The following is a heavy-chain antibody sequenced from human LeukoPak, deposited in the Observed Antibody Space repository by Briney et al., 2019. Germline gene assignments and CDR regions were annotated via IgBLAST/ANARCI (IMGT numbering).Heavy chain of an antibody. CDR1: GFTVSSNY. CDR2: IYSGGST. J-gene: IGHJ5*02. CDR3: ARHDIQYNWFDP. V-gene: IGHV3-53*01. Sequence: QPGGSLRLSCAASGFTVSSNYMSWVRQAPGKGLEWVSVIYSGGSTYYADSVKGRITISRDNSKNTLYLQMNSLRAEDTAVYYCARHDIQYNWFDPWGQGTLVTVSS. D-gene: IGHD3-9*01.